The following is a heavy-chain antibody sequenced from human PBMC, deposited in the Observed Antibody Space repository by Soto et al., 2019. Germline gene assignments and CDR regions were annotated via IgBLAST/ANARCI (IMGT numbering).Heavy chain of an antibody. CDR3: AKDLVPAARFVYYYYYMDV. Sequence: EVQLLESGGGLVQPGGSLRLSCAASGFTFSSYAMSWVRQAPGKGLEWVSAISGSGGSTYYADSVKGRFTISRDNSKNTLYLQMNSLRAEDTAVYYCAKDLVPAARFVYYYYYMDVWGKGTTVTVSS. CDR2: ISGSGGST. J-gene: IGHJ6*03. V-gene: IGHV3-23*01. CDR1: GFTFSSYA. D-gene: IGHD2-2*01.